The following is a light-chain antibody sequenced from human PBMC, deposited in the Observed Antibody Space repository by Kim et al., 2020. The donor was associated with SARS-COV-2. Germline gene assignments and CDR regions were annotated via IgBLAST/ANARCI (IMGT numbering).Light chain of an antibody. V-gene: IGKV3-20*01. CDR1: QSVSSSY. CDR3: QQYGSSPLYT. CDR2: GAS. J-gene: IGKJ2*01. Sequence: SPGERATLSCRASQSVSSSYLAWYQQKPGEAPRLLIYGASNSATGIPDRFSGSGSGTDFTLTISRLEPEDFAMYYCQQYGSSPLYTFGQGTKLEI.